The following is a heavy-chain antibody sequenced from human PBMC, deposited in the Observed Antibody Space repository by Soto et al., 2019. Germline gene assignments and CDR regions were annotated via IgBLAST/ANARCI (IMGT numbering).Heavy chain of an antibody. CDR3: ARDQSVAAAGSWFDP. CDR1: GFTFSSYW. J-gene: IGHJ5*02. Sequence: EVQLVESGGGLVQPGGSLRLSCAASGFTFSSYWMSWVRQAPVKGLEWVANIKQDGSEKYYVDSVKGRFTISRDNAKNSLYLQMNSLRAEDTAVYYCARDQSVAAAGSWFDPWGQGTLVTVSS. CDR2: IKQDGSEK. D-gene: IGHD6-13*01. V-gene: IGHV3-7*01.